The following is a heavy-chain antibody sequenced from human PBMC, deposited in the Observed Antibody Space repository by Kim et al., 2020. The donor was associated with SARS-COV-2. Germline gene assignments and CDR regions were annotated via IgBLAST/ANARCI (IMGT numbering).Heavy chain of an antibody. Sequence: TNYNPSLESRVTISVDTSKNQFSLKLSSVTAADTAVYYCARRENYGDFDPWGQGTLVTVSS. D-gene: IGHD4-17*01. V-gene: IGHV4-59*08. J-gene: IGHJ5*02. CDR3: ARRENYGDFDP. CDR2: T.